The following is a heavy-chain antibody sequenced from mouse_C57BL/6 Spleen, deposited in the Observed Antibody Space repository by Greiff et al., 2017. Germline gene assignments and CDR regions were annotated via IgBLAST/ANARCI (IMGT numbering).Heavy chain of an antibody. CDR2: IYPSDSET. CDR1: GYTFTSYW. CDR3: ARRLYYDYDAFDY. J-gene: IGHJ2*01. Sequence: QVQLQQSGAELVRPGSSVKLSCKASGYTFTSYWMDWVKQRPGQGLEWIGNIYPSDSETHYNQKFKDKATLTVDKSSSTAYMQLSSLTSEDSAVYYCARRLYYDYDAFDYWGQGTTLTVSS. V-gene: IGHV1-61*01. D-gene: IGHD2-4*01.